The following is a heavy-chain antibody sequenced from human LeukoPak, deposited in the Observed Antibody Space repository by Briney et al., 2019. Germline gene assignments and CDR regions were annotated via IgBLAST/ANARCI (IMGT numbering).Heavy chain of an antibody. Sequence: SETLSLTCAVYGGSFSGYYWTWIRQPPGKGLEWIGEIHYSGSATYNPSLESRVTISVDTSKNQFSLKLSSVIAADTAVYYCASRTMVRGVGFDYWGQGTLVTGSS. D-gene: IGHD3-10*01. CDR1: GGSFSGYY. V-gene: IGHV4-34*01. J-gene: IGHJ4*02. CDR3: ASRTMVRGVGFDY. CDR2: IHYSGSA.